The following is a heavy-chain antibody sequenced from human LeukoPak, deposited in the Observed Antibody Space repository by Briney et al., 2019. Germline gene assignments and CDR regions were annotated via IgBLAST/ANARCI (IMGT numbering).Heavy chain of an antibody. CDR2: ISGSGSGGT. D-gene: IGHD1-26*01. J-gene: IGHJ4*02. V-gene: IGHV3-23*01. Sequence: GGSLRLSCVASGFPFRSYAMNWVRQAPGEGLEWVSVISGSGSGGTYYADSVKGRFTISRDNSKNTLYLEMNSLRADDTAVYYCAKDWDSWGQGTLVTVSS. CDR1: GFPFRSYA. CDR3: AKDWDS.